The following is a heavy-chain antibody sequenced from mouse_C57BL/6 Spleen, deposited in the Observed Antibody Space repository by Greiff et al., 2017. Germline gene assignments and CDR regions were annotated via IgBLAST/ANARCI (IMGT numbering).Heavy chain of an antibody. Sequence: EVKLLESGGGLVQPGGSLKLSCVASGFTFSNYWMNWVRQSPEKGLEWVAQVRLKSDNYATHYAESVKVRFTISRDESNSSVYMQMNNLRAEDTGIYYCTGRWDYAMDYWGQGTSVTVSS. CDR1: GFTFSNYW. V-gene: IGHV6-3*01. D-gene: IGHD4-1*01. J-gene: IGHJ4*01. CDR2: VRLKSDNYAT. CDR3: TGRWDYAMDY.